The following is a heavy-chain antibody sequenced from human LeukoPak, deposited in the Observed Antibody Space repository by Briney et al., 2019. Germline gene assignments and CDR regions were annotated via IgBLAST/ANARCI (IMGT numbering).Heavy chain of an antibody. J-gene: IGHJ4*02. CDR1: EFTFNSYA. V-gene: IGHV3-23*01. CDR3: AKSGASIAARPMDY. CDR2: ISGSGGST. D-gene: IGHD6-6*01. Sequence: PGGSLRLSCAASEFTFNSYAMSWIRQAPGKGLEWVSAISGSGGSTYYADSVRGRHAISRDNSKNTLYLQMNSLRAEDTAVYYCAKSGASIAARPMDYWGQGTLVTVSS.